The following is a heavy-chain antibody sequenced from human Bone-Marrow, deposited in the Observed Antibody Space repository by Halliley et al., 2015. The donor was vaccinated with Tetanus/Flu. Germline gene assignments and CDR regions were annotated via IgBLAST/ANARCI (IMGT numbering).Heavy chain of an antibody. CDR3: ARAYGVWPVIGYNGLDV. CDR1: GGSISGTNFY. V-gene: IGHV4-61*05. J-gene: IGHJ6*02. Sequence: TLSLTCSVSGGSISGTNFYGGWIRQPPGKGLEWLGYVYFSGSTNYNPSLKSRVTVSVDTANNQFSLSLKSVTAADTAVYYCARAYGVWPVIGYNGLDVWGQGTAVTVSS. D-gene: IGHD2-8*01. CDR2: VYFSGST.